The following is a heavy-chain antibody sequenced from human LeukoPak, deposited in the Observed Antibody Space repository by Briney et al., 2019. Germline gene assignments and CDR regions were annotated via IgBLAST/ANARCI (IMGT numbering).Heavy chain of an antibody. J-gene: IGHJ4*02. V-gene: IGHV3-21*04. CDR3: AKGGAIMATIPYYFDY. Sequence: GGSLRLSCAASGFTFSTYTMNWVRQAPGKGLEWVSSISSSSSYIYYADSLKGRFTISRDNPKKSLYLQMNSLRAEDTAVYYCAKGGAIMATIPYYFDYWGQGTLVTVSS. CDR1: GFTFSTYT. D-gene: IGHD5-24*01. CDR2: ISSSSSYI.